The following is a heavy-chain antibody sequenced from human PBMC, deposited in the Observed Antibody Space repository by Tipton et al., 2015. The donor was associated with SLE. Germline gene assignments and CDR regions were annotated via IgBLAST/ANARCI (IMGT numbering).Heavy chain of an antibody. CDR3: ARGGVGGYDYFDH. CDR2: ISYSGDT. J-gene: IGHJ4*02. V-gene: IGHV4-31*03. Sequence: TLSLTCIVSGGSISSDDYYWTWIRQHPGKGLEWIGHISYSGDTKYNPSLRSRVTMSVDTSKSHFSLKLRSVTAADTAVYYCARGGVGGYDYFDHWGQGTLVTVSS. D-gene: IGHD5-12*01. CDR1: GGSISSDDYY.